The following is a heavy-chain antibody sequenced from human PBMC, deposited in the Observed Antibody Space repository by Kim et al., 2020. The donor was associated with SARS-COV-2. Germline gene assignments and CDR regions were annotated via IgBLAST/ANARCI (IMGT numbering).Heavy chain of an antibody. D-gene: IGHD3-9*01. CDR3: ARDDILTEGGAFDI. CDR1: GGSISSGGYY. Sequence: SETLSLTCTVSGGSISSGGYYWSWIRQHPGKGLEWIGYIYYSGSTYYNPSLKSRVTISVDTSKNQFSLKLSSVTAADTAVYYCARDDILTEGGAFDIWGQGTMVTVSS. V-gene: IGHV4-31*03. J-gene: IGHJ3*02. CDR2: IYYSGST.